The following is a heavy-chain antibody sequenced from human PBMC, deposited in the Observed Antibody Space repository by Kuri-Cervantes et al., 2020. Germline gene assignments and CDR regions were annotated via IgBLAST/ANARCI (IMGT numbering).Heavy chain of an antibody. CDR2: ISGSGRTI. Sequence: GGSLRPSCAASGFTFSSYAMNWVRQAPGKGLEWVSIISGSGRTIYYADSVKGRFTISRDNSKNTLYLQMNSLRAEDTAVYYCARDSTVTTFGGYYYGMDVWGQGTTVTVSS. D-gene: IGHD3-16*01. J-gene: IGHJ6*02. CDR3: ARDSTVTTFGGYYYGMDV. CDR1: GFTFSSYA. V-gene: IGHV3-23*01.